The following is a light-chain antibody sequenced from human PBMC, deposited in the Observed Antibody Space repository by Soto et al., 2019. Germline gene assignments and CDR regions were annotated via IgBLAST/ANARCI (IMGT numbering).Light chain of an antibody. V-gene: IGKV3-15*01. Sequence: VMTQAPATLSVSPGERATLSCRASQTINNNVAWYQLKDGQVPRLVIYGASTRATDIPARFSGSGSGTEFTLTINSLQSEDCAEYHCQQYNNWPQTFGPGTKVEIK. J-gene: IGKJ1*01. CDR2: GAS. CDR1: QTINNN. CDR3: QQYNNWPQT.